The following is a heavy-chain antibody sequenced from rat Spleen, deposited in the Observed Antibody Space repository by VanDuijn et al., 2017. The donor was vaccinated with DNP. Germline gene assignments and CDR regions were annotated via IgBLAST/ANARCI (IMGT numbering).Heavy chain of an antibody. CDR3: TRRGHTTGLNWFVY. CDR2: INDDSSTI. J-gene: IGHJ3*01. V-gene: IGHV4-2*01. D-gene: IGHD1-9*01. CDR1: GFNFNDYW. Sequence: EVKLVESGGGLVQPGRSLKLSCAASGFNFNDYWMGWVRQTPGKGLEWIGEINDDSSTINYVPSLKDRFTISRDNAQNTLYLQMNSLRSEDTATYYCTRRGHTTGLNWFVYWGQGTLVTVSS.